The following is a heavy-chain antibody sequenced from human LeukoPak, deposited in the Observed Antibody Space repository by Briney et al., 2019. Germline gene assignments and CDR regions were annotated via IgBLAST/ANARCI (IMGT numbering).Heavy chain of an antibody. CDR2: IKQDGTEK. Sequence: GGSLRLSCAASGFTFNSYAMSWARQAPGKGLEWVANIKQDGTEKYYVDSVKGRFTISRDNAKNSLYLQMNSLRAEDTAVYYCARDNHDYGGYWYFDLWGRGTLVTVSS. V-gene: IGHV3-7*01. J-gene: IGHJ2*01. CDR3: ARDNHDYGGYWYFDL. CDR1: GFTFNSYA. D-gene: IGHD4-23*01.